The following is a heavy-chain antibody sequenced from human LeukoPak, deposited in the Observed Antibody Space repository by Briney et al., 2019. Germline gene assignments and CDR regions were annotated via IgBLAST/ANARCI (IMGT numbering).Heavy chain of an antibody. CDR3: ARHVRFLEWLSSYYFDY. D-gene: IGHD3-3*01. V-gene: IGHV4-39*01. CDR2: IYYSGTT. J-gene: IGHJ4*02. Sequence: PSETLSLTCTVSGGTISSSSYYWGWIRQPPGKGLEWIGSIYYSGTTYYNPSLNSRVTISVDTSKSQYSLRLTSVTAADTAVYYCARHVRFLEWLSSYYFDYWGQGTLVTVSS. CDR1: GGTISSSSYY.